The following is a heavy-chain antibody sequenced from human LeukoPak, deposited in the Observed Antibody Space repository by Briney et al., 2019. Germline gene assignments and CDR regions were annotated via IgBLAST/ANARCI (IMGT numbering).Heavy chain of an antibody. CDR2: ISAYNGNT. D-gene: IGHD3-10*01. J-gene: IGHJ4*02. CDR1: GYTFTSYG. CDR3: ARNPLLLWFGELHY. V-gene: IGHV1-18*01. Sequence: ASVKVSCKASGYTFTSYGISWVRQAPGQGLKWMGWISAYNGNTNYAQKLQGRVTMTTDTSTSTAYTELRSLRSDDTAVYYCARNPLLLWFGELHYWGQGTLVTVPS.